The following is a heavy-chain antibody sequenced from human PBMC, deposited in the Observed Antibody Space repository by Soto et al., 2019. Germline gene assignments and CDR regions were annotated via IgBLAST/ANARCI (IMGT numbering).Heavy chain of an antibody. CDR3: ARALGYCSGGSCLHFDY. Sequence: SETLSLTCTVSGGSISSYYWSWIRQPPGKGLEWIGYIYYSGSTNYNPSLKSRVTISVDTSKNQFSLKLSSVTAADTAVYYCARALGYCSGGSCLHFDYWGQGTLVTVSS. V-gene: IGHV4-59*12. CDR2: IYYSGST. CDR1: GGSISSYY. D-gene: IGHD2-15*01. J-gene: IGHJ4*02.